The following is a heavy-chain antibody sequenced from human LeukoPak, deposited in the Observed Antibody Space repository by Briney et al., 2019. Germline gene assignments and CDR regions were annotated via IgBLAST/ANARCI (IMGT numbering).Heavy chain of an antibody. V-gene: IGHV1-8*03. CDR3: ARDGRGSRSSWFDP. J-gene: IGHJ5*02. CDR1: GYTFTGYY. Sequence: ASVKVSRKASGYTFTGYYMHWVRQATGQGLEWMGWTNPKSGDTGYSQKFQGRVFITRDTSINTAYMELSSLGSDDTAVYYCARDGRGSRSSWFDPWGQGTLVIVSS. D-gene: IGHD3-10*01. CDR2: TNPKSGDT.